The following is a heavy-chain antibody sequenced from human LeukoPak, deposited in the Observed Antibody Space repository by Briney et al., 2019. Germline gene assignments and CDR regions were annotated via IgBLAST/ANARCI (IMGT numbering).Heavy chain of an antibody. J-gene: IGHJ4*02. CDR2: ISHSGST. Sequence: GSLRLSCAASGFTFSNYWMHWVRQAPGKGLEWIGEISHSGSTNYNPSLKSRVTISVDTSKNQFSLKLSSVTAADTAIYYCARDLHRGGDFQYWGQGTLVTVSS. D-gene: IGHD2-21*01. CDR1: GFTFSNYW. CDR3: ARDLHRGGDFQY. V-gene: IGHV4-34*01.